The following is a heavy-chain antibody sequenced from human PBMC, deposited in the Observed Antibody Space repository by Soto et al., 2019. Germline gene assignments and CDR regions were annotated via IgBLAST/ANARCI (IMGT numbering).Heavy chain of an antibody. J-gene: IGHJ4*02. CDR2: ISYEGSEK. CDR3: VKDKGAAAGFDY. V-gene: IGHV3-30*18. CDR1: GFTFSNNG. D-gene: IGHD6-13*01. Sequence: ESGGGVVQPGRSLRLSCAASGFTFSNNGMHWVRQAPGKGLEWMGVISYEGSEKYYAGSVKGQFTISRDNSKNTLYLQMDTLRAEDTAIYYCVKDKGAAAGFDYWGQGILVTVSS.